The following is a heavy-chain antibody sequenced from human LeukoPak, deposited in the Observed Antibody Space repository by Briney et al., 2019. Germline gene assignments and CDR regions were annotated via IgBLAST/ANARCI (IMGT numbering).Heavy chain of an antibody. CDR2: MNPNSGNT. J-gene: IGHJ4*02. V-gene: IGHV1-8*02. Sequence: GSSVKVSCKASGGTFSSYAINWVRQATGQGLEWMGWMNPNSGNTGYAQKFQGRVTMTRNTSISTAYMELSSLRSEDTAVYYCARAYYGHTIWGQGTLVTVSS. CDR3: ARAYYGHTI. CDR1: GGTFSSYA. D-gene: IGHD3-10*01.